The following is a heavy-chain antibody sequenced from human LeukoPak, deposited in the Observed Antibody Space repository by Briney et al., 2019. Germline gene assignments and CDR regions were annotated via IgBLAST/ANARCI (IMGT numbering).Heavy chain of an antibody. CDR1: GYSFTSYW. CDR2: IYPGDSDT. CDR3: ALYRDWFDP. Sequence: KPGESLTFSCTGSGYSFTSYWIGWVRQMPGKGLEGVGIIYPGDSDTIYSPSFQGQVTISADKSISTAYLQWSSLKASDTAMYYCALYRDWFDPWGQGTLVTVSS. V-gene: IGHV5-51*03. J-gene: IGHJ5*02. D-gene: IGHD1-14*01.